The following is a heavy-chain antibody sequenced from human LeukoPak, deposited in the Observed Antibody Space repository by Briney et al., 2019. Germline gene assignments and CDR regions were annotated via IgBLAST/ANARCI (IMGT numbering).Heavy chain of an antibody. Sequence: ASVKVSCKASGYTFTGYYMHWVRQAPGQGLEWMGWINLNSGGTNYAQKFQGRVTMTRDTSISTAYMELSRLRSDDTAVYYCARDGDGDYGFDYWGQGTLVTVSS. V-gene: IGHV1-2*02. CDR2: INLNSGGT. CDR3: ARDGDGDYGFDY. D-gene: IGHD4-17*01. J-gene: IGHJ4*02. CDR1: GYTFTGYY.